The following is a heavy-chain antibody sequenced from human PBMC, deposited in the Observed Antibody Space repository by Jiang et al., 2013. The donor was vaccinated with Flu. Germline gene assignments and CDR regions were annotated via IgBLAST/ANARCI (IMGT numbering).Heavy chain of an antibody. CDR2: INHSGST. D-gene: IGHD4-17*01. Sequence: LLKPSETLSLTCAVYGASFSGYYWSWVRQPPGKGLEWIGEINHSGSTNYNPSLKSRVSLSIDSSNSQFSLKLSSVTAADTAVYYCTRGLPVTRYYFYYYGMDVWGKGTTVTVSS. J-gene: IGHJ6*04. V-gene: IGHV4-34*01. CDR1: GASFSGYY. CDR3: TRGLPVTRYYFYYYGMDV.